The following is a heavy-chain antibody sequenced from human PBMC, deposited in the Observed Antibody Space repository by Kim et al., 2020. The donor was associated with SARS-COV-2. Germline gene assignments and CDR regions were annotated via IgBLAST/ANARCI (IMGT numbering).Heavy chain of an antibody. Sequence: GGSLRLSCAASGFTFSSYEMNWVRQAPGKGLEWVSYISSSGSTIYYADSVKGRFTISRDNAKNPLYLQMNSLRAEDTAVYYCARVRRPVVAATENRMDVWGQGTTVTLSS. D-gene: IGHD2-15*01. J-gene: IGHJ6*02. V-gene: IGHV3-48*03. CDR1: GFTFSSYE. CDR3: ARVRRPVVAATENRMDV. CDR2: ISSSGSTI.